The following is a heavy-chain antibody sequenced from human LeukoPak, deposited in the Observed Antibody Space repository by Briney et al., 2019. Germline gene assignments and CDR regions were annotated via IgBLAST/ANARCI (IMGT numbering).Heavy chain of an antibody. CDR2: INHSGST. D-gene: IGHD1-26*01. V-gene: IGHV4-34*01. Sequence: GSLRLSCAASGFTFSDYYMSWIRQPPGKGLEWIGEINHSGSTNYNPSLKSRVTISVDTSKNQFSLKLSSVTAADTAVYYCARGRGRGFTYFDYWGQGTLVTVSS. CDR3: ARGRGRGFTYFDY. CDR1: GFTFSDYY. J-gene: IGHJ4*02.